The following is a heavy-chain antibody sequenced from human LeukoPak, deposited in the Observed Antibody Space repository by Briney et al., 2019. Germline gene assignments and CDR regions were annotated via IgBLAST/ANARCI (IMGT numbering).Heavy chain of an antibody. J-gene: IGHJ5*02. D-gene: IGHD5-24*01. Sequence: ASVKVSCKASGYTFTSYYMHWVRQAPGQGLEWMGIINPSGGSTSYAQKFQGRVTMTRDMSTSTVYMELSSLRSEDTAVYYCARDRRDGYNLGDPNWFDPWGQGTLVTVSS. CDR2: INPSGGST. CDR1: GYTFTSYY. CDR3: ARDRRDGYNLGDPNWFDP. V-gene: IGHV1-46*01.